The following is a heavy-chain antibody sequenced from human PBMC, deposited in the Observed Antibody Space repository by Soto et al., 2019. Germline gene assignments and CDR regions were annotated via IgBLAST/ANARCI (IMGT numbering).Heavy chain of an antibody. V-gene: IGHV3-21*01. Sequence: GGSLRLSCAASGFTFSSYSMNWVRQAPGKGLEWVSSISSSSSYIHYADSVKGRFTISRDNAKNSLYLQMNSLRAEDTAVYYCVREFGESFDYRGQGTLVTVSS. D-gene: IGHD3-10*01. CDR2: ISSSSSYI. CDR3: VREFGESFDY. J-gene: IGHJ4*02. CDR1: GFTFSSYS.